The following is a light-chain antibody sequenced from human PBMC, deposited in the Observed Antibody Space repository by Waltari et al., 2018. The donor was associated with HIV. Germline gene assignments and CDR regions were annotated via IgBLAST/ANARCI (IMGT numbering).Light chain of an antibody. J-gene: IGLJ1*01. CDR3: GTWDSSLNLYV. CDR1: NSHLGNNY. CDR2: DNE. V-gene: IGLV1-51*01. Sequence: QSVLTQPPSVSAAPGKKVSFSCSGGNSHLGNNYVSWYQQLPGRAPRLLIYDNEKRPSGIPDRFSASKAGMSATLDITGLQIVDEADYYCGTWDSSLNLYVFGPGTTVAVL.